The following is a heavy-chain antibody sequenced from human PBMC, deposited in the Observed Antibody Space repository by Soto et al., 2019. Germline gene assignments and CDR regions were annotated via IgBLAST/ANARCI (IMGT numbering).Heavy chain of an antibody. CDR3: AKASQKLDNAFDI. Sequence: AGGSLRLSCAASGFTFSNYPMSWVRQSPGKGLEWVSAISSSGDSTFYADSVKGRFTISRDNSKNTLYLQMHSLRAEDTALFYCAKASQKLDNAFDIWGQGTMVTVSS. V-gene: IGHV3-23*01. J-gene: IGHJ3*02. CDR2: ISSSGDST. D-gene: IGHD3-10*01. CDR1: GFTFSNYP.